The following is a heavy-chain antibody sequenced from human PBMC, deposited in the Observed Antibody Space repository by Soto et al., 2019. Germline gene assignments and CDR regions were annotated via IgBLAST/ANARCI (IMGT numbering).Heavy chain of an antibody. CDR1: GFTFSNYA. V-gene: IGHV3-23*01. Sequence: EVQLLESGGGLVQPGGSLRLSCSASGFTFSNYAMSWFRQAPGKGLEWVSAISASGGGTYYADPVKGRFTISRDSSKNTLYLQMNRLRAEDTGVYYCAKDPRVGATAAEYFQYWGQGSLVTVSS. J-gene: IGHJ1*01. D-gene: IGHD1-26*01. CDR3: AKDPRVGATAAEYFQY. CDR2: ISASGGGT.